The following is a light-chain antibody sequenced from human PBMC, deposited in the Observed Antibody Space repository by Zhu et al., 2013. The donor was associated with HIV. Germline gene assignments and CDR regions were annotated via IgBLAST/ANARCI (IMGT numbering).Light chain of an antibody. CDR2: DAS. CDR1: QSVANS. Sequence: EIVMTQSPATLSVSPGERATLSCRASQSVANSLAWYQQKPGQAPRLVIYDASRRATGIPDRFSGSGSGTDFTLTISRLEPEDFAVYYCQQYGSSPPVYTFGQGTKLEIK. CDR3: QQYGSSPPVYT. J-gene: IGKJ2*01. V-gene: IGKV3-20*01.